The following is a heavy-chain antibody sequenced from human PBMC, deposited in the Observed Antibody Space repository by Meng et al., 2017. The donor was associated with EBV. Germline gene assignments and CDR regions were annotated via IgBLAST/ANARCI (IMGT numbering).Heavy chain of an antibody. CDR1: GYTFTGYY. J-gene: IGHJ5*02. CDR3: AKGADLAAAGTFWFDP. Sequence: VQLVQAGAGVKKPGPSVKVSSKASGYTFTGYYMHWVRQAPGQGLEWMGRINPNSGGTNYAQKFQGRVTMTRDTSISTAYMELSRLRSDDTAVYYCAKGADLAAAGTFWFDPWGQGTLVTVSS. D-gene: IGHD6-13*01. V-gene: IGHV1-2*06. CDR2: INPNSGGT.